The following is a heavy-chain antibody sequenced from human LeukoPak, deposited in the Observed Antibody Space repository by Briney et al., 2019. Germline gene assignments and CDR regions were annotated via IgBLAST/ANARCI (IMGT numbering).Heavy chain of an antibody. D-gene: IGHD3-3*01. CDR2: IYYSGST. V-gene: IGHV4-59*01. J-gene: IGHJ6*02. CDR3: AKVSGFSPLYFYGVGV. CDR1: GDSLNNYY. Sequence: SETLSLTCTVSGDSLNNYYWSWIRQPPGKGLEWIGYIYYSGSTNYNPSLKSRVTMSVDTSRTQFSLNLTSVTAADTAVYYCAKVSGFSPLYFYGVGVWGQGTTVTVSS.